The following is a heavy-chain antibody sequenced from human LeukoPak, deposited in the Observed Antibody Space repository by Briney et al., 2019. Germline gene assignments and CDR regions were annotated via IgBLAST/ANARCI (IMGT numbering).Heavy chain of an antibody. D-gene: IGHD6-19*01. CDR3: ARHVRDSSGWRVLQY. CDR2: IYVGGSDT. V-gene: IGHV5-51*01. Sequence: GESLKISCKGSGYSFTSYWIGWVRQMPGKGLEWMGVIYVGGSDTIYSPSFQGQVTMSADRSISTAYLQWSSLKASDTAMYYCARHVRDSSGWRVLQYWGQGTLVTVSS. J-gene: IGHJ4*02. CDR1: GYSFTSYW.